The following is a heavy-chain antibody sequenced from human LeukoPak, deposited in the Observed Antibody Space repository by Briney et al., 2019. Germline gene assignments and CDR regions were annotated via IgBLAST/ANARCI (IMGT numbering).Heavy chain of an antibody. J-gene: IGHJ5*02. CDR3: ARNLQMTTVTPLNH. CDR2: ISDDGSNE. D-gene: IGHD4-17*01. CDR1: GFTLSNYA. V-gene: IGHV3-30*04. Sequence: GSSLRVSCAASGFTLSNYAMHWVRQAPGKGLEWVALISDDGSNEYYADSVKGRFTISRDISKNSLYLQMNSLRPEDTAVYYCARNLQMTTVTPLNHWGQGTLVTVSS.